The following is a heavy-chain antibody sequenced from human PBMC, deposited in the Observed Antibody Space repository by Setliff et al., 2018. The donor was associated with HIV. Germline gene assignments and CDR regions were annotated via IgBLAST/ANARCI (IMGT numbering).Heavy chain of an antibody. CDR1: GYSFGSYG. V-gene: IGHV1-18*01. Sequence: ASVKVSCKSSGYSFGSYGINWVRQAPGQGLEWMGWISPYSGQTTYAQKFQGRVTMTADTSTNTVHMELRSLRSDDTAVYYCASCGSDYYMDVWGRGTTVTAP. CDR2: ISPYSGQT. CDR3: ASCGSDYYMDV. D-gene: IGHD5-12*01. J-gene: IGHJ6*03.